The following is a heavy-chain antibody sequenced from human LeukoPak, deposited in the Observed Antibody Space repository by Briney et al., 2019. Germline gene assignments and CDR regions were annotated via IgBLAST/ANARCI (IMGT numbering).Heavy chain of an antibody. V-gene: IGHV1-18*01. Sequence: GASVKVSCKASGYSFSRYGISWVRQAPGQGLEWMGWISTYNGNTNYAQKFQGRVTMTTDTSTNTAYMELRSLRSDDTAVYYCARDLDYYDSSGSGWFDSWGQGTLVIVSS. CDR3: ARDLDYYDSSGSGWFDS. D-gene: IGHD3-22*01. CDR2: ISTYNGNT. CDR1: GYSFSRYG. J-gene: IGHJ5*01.